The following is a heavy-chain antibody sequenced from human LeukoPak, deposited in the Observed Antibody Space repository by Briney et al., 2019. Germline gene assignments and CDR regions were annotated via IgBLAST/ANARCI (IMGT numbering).Heavy chain of an antibody. D-gene: IGHD3-10*01. CDR2: INPNSGGT. V-gene: IGHV1-2*02. Sequence: ASVKVSCKASGYTFTGYYMHWVRQAPGQGLEWMGWINPNSGGTNYAQKFQGRATMTRDTSISTAYMELSRLRSDDTAVYYCARGGYTMVRGDYYGMDVWGQGTTVTVSS. J-gene: IGHJ6*02. CDR1: GYTFTGYY. CDR3: ARGGYTMVRGDYYGMDV.